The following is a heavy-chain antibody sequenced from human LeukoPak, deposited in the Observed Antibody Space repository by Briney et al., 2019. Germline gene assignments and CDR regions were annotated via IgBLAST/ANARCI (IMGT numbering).Heavy chain of an antibody. J-gene: IGHJ4*02. CDR2: ISWNSGSI. D-gene: IGHD3-3*01. V-gene: IGHV3-9*01. CDR3: AREGPERFLDY. CDR1: GFTFDDYA. Sequence: PGGSLRLSCAASGFTFDDYAMHWVRQAPGKGLEWVSGISWNSGSIGYADSVKGRFTISRDNAKNSLYLQMNSLRAEDTAVYYCAREGPERFLDYWGQGTLVTVSS.